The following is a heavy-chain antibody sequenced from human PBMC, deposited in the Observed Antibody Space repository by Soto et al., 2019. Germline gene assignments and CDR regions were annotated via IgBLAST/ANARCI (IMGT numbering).Heavy chain of an antibody. V-gene: IGHV1-69*06. CDR1: GGTFSSYA. CDR3: ARVSPASYYDSSGYYYVMDY. J-gene: IGHJ4*02. D-gene: IGHD3-22*01. CDR2: IIPIFGTA. Sequence: SVKVSCKASGGTFSSYAISWVRQAPGQGLEWMGGIIPIFGTANYAQKFQGRVTITADKSTSTAYMELSSLRSEDTAVYYCARVSPASYYDSSGYYYVMDYWGQGTLVTVSS.